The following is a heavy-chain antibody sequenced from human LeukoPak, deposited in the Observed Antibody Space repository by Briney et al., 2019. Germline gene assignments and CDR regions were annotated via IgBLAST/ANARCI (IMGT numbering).Heavy chain of an antibody. CDR3: ARGIAAHY. Sequence: GGSLRLSCAASGFPFSSFGMHWVRQAPGKGLEWVAVISYAASSYDASYKYYADSVKGRFTISRDNAKNSLYLQMNSLRAEDTAVYYCARGIAAHYWGQGTLVTVSS. J-gene: IGHJ4*02. CDR2: ISYAASSYDASYK. CDR1: GFPFSSFG. D-gene: IGHD6-13*01. V-gene: IGHV3-30*03.